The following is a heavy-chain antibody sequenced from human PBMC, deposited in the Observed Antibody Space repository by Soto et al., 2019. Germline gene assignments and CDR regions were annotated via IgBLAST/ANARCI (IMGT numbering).Heavy chain of an antibody. CDR3: ARYRISGSWSKFDY. V-gene: IGHV4-31*03. CDR1: GLPISSASYY. D-gene: IGHD6-13*01. J-gene: IGHJ4*02. CDR2: IYYNGST. Sequence: SETLSLTCPFSGLPISSASYYLSWIRQHPGKGLEWVGNIYYNGSTYYSPSLKSRVTLWVDTSKNQFSLRLASVTAADTAVYYCARYRISGSWSKFDYWGQGTLVTVS.